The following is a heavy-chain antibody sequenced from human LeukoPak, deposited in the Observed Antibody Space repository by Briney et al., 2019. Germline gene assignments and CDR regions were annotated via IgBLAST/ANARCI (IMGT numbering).Heavy chain of an antibody. CDR3: AREDSGYDPGAND. CDR1: GYTFTSYG. CDR2: INPNSGGT. V-gene: IGHV1-2*02. D-gene: IGHD5-12*01. Sequence: EASVKVSCKASGYTFTSYGISWVRQAPGQGLEWMGWINPNSGGTNYAQKFQGRVTMTRDTSISTAYMELSRLRSDDTAVYYCAREDSGYDPGANDWGQGTLVTVSS. J-gene: IGHJ4*02.